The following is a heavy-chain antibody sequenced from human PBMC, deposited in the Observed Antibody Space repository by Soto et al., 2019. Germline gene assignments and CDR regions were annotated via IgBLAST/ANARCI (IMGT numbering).Heavy chain of an antibody. Sequence: GGSLRLSCAASGFTFSSYSMNWVRQAPGKGLEWVSYISSSSSTIYYADSVKGRFTISRGNAKNSLYLQMNSLRAEDTAVYYCARDPPMVRGVIKASDAFDIWGQGTMVTVSS. CDR3: ARDPPMVRGVIKASDAFDI. D-gene: IGHD3-10*01. J-gene: IGHJ3*02. CDR1: GFTFSSYS. V-gene: IGHV3-48*01. CDR2: ISSSSSTI.